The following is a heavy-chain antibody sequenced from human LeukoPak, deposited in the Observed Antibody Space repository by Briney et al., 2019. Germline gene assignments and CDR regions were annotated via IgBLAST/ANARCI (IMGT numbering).Heavy chain of an antibody. CDR2: IIPIFGTA. J-gene: IGHJ4*02. Sequence: SVTVSCKASGYTFTNCAMNWVRQAPGQGLEWMGGIIPIFGTANYAQKFQGRVTITADESTSTAYMELSSLRSEDTAVYYCARDSDYGDLNDYWGQGTLVTVSS. CDR1: GYTFTNCA. D-gene: IGHD4-17*01. V-gene: IGHV1-69*13. CDR3: ARDSDYGDLNDY.